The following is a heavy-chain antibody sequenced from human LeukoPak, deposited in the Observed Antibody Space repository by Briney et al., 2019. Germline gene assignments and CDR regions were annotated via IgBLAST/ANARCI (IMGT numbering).Heavy chain of an antibody. CDR2: IYSSSSYI. Sequence: GGSLRLSCAASGFTFSSYSMNCVRQAPGEGLEWVSSIYSSSSYIYYADSVKGRFTISRDNDKNSLYLQMNSLRAEDTAVYYCARGYCSSDSCYGYYYYGMDVWGQGTTVTVSS. V-gene: IGHV3-21*01. CDR1: GFTFSSYS. CDR3: ARGYCSSDSCYGYYYYGMDV. D-gene: IGHD2-2*01. J-gene: IGHJ6*02.